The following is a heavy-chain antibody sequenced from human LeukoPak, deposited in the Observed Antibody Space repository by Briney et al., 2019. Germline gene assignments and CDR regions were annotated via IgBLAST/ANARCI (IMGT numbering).Heavy chain of an antibody. Sequence: GGSLKLSCVASGFTVSSNYMSWLRQAPGKGLEWVSVVYAGGTTYYADSVKGRFSISRDNSKNTLYLQMNSLRAEDTAVYYCTRGSGRCLRSDSWGPRTLVTVSS. CDR2: VYAGGTT. D-gene: IGHD5/OR15-5a*01. CDR3: TRGSGRCLRSDS. V-gene: IGHV3-66*01. J-gene: IGHJ5*01. CDR1: GFTVSSNY.